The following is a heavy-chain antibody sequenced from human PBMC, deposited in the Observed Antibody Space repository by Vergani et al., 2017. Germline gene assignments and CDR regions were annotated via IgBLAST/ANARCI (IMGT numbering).Heavy chain of an antibody. CDR2: IIPILGTA. J-gene: IGHJ5*02. Sequence: QVQLVQSGAEVKKPGSSVKVSCKASGGTFSSYTISWVRQAPGQGLEWMGRIIPILGTANYAQKFQGRVTITADESTSTAYMELSSLRSEDTAVYYCARDRGPYTALDPYHPTWGQGTLVTVSS. D-gene: IGHD5-18*01. V-gene: IGHV1-69*08. CDR1: GGTFSSYT. CDR3: ARDRGPYTALDPYHPT.